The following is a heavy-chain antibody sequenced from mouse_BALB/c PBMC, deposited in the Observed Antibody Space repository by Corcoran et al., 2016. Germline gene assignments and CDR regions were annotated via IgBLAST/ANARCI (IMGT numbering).Heavy chain of an antibody. CDR1: GYSITSGYY. J-gene: IGHJ4*01. CDR3: ANWDAMDY. V-gene: IGHV3-6*02. D-gene: IGHD4-1*01. Sequence: DVQLQESGPGLVKPSQSLSLTCSVTGYSITSGYYWNWIRQFPGNKLEWMGYISYDGSNNYNPSLKNRISSTRDTSKNQFFLKLNSVTTEDTATYYCANWDAMDYWGQGTSVTVSS. CDR2: ISYDGSN.